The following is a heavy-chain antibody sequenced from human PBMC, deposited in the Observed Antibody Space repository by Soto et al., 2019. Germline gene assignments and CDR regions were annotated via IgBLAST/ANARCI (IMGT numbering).Heavy chain of an antibody. CDR1: GFTFSRVS. CDR2: ISSGSSDT. CDR3: ARAVLQYYYYYGMDV. V-gene: IGHV3-21*01. J-gene: IGHJ6*02. D-gene: IGHD1-26*01. Sequence: PGESLKISCGASGFTFSRVSMNWVRQVPGKGLEWVASISSGSSDTWYADSVKGRFIISRDDSKNTLSLQMDSLRVEDTAVYYCARAVLQYYYYYGMDVWGQGTTVTVSS.